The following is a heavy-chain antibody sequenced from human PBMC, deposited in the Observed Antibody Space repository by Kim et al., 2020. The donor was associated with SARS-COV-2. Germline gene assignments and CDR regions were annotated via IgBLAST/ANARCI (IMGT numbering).Heavy chain of an antibody. J-gene: IGHJ3*02. CDR1: GGSISSGGYH. Sequence: SETLSLTCTVSGGSISSGGYHWSWIRQHPGKGLEWIGDIYYSGSTYYNPSFKSRVTISVDTSKNQFSLKLSSVTAADTAVYYCARDSNEQWLVVGAFDIWGQGTMVTVSS. CDR2: IYYSGST. V-gene: IGHV4-31*03. CDR3: ARDSNEQWLVVGAFDI. D-gene: IGHD6-19*01.